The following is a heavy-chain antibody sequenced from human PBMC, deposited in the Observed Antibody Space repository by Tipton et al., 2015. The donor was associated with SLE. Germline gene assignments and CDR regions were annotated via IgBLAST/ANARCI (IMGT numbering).Heavy chain of an antibody. CDR3: VVCSPSSCSYFDY. J-gene: IGHJ4*02. D-gene: IGHD2-2*01. Sequence: TLSLTCTVFGGSISSYYWSWIRQPAGKGLEWIGQIHSSGSTSYNPSLKSRVSISVDMSKNQVSLKLSSVTAADTAVYYCVVCSPSSCSYFDYWGQGRLVTVSS. V-gene: IGHV4-4*07. CDR1: GGSISSYY. CDR2: IHSSGST.